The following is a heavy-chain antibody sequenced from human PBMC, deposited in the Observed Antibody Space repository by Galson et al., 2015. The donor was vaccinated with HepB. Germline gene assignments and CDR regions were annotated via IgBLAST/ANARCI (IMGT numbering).Heavy chain of an antibody. Sequence: SETLSLTCSVSHGSINNYYWSWIRQSPGNRLEWIGYIYYNGDTTYNPSLGYRVGMSVDTSVNQVSLWLTSVTAADTAVYYCAGHPGRGSVGYAFDLWGQGTLVTVSA. D-gene: IGHD2-2*01. CDR3: AGHPGRGSVGYAFDL. CDR2: IYYNGDT. V-gene: IGHV4-59*12. CDR1: HGSINNYY. J-gene: IGHJ4*02.